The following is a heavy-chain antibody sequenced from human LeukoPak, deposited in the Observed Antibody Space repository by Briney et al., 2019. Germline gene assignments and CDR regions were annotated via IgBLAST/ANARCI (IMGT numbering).Heavy chain of an antibody. CDR1: GGSVSSYY. J-gene: IGHJ4*02. D-gene: IGHD1-14*01. CDR3: ARHGTISSESYFDY. CDR2: IHNSGRT. Sequence: SETLSLTCSVSGGSVSSYYWSWIRQSPGKGLEWIGYIHNSGRTNYNPSLKSRVTGFVDTSKNQVPLRLSSVTAADTAVYYCARHGTISSESYFDYWGQGALVTVSS. V-gene: IGHV4-59*08.